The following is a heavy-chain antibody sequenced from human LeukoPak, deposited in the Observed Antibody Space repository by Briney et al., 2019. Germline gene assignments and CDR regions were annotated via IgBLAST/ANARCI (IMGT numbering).Heavy chain of an antibody. J-gene: IGHJ4*02. CDR1: GFTFSSYH. CDR2: ISSGSDAI. Sequence: GGSLRLSCAASGFTFSSYHLIWVRQAPGKGLECISYISSGSDAIHYADSVKGRFAISRDNARSLLYLQMNSLTAEDTAVYYCAGVWQDYSNADYWGQGTLVTVSS. CDR3: AGVWQDYSNADY. V-gene: IGHV3-48*01. D-gene: IGHD4-11*01.